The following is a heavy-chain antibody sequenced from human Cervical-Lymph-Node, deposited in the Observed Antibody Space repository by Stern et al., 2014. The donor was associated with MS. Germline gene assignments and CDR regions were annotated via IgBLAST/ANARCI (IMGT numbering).Heavy chain of an antibody. V-gene: IGHV1-18*01. Sequence: VQLVQSGAEVKKPGASVRVSCKASTNIFSTYGLSWVRQAPGQGIEWIGWMRADDGITTYAQKFRGRVSMTRDTATNTAYMELRSLRSDDTALYYCARVAADAFDIWGQGTMLSVSS. CDR3: ARVAADAFDI. D-gene: IGHD6-19*01. J-gene: IGHJ3*02. CDR2: MRADDGIT. CDR1: TNIFSTYG.